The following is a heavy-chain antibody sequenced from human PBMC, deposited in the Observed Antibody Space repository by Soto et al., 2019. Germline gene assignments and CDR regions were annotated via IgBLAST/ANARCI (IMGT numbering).Heavy chain of an antibody. V-gene: IGHV3-74*01. CDR3: ARGIKNYYGMDV. CDR1: GFTFSSYW. CDR2: LNSDGSTT. Sequence: GGSIRLSCAASGFTFSSYWMHWVRQVPGKGLVWVSRLNSDGSTTNYADSVKGRFTIFRDNARNTLSLQMNSLRADDTAVYYCARGIKNYYGMDVWGQGTTVTVSS. D-gene: IGHD2-21*01. J-gene: IGHJ6*02.